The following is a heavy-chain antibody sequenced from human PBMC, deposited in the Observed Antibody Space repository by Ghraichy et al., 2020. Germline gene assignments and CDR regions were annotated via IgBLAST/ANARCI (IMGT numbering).Heavy chain of an antibody. Sequence: SETLSLTCTVSGGSISSSSYYWGWIRQPPGKGLEWIGNIYYSGSTYYNPSLKSRVAISVDTSKNQFSLKLSSVTAADTAVYYCARPIDWNAGFDPWGQGTLVTVSS. CDR3: ARPIDWNAGFDP. D-gene: IGHD1-1*01. CDR2: IYYSGST. V-gene: IGHV4-39*01. CDR1: GGSISSSSYY. J-gene: IGHJ5*02.